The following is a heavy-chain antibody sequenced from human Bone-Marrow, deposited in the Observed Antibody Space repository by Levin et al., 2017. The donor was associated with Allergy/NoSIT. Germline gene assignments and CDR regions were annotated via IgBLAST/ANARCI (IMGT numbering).Heavy chain of an antibody. CDR2: ISYDGSNK. D-gene: IGHD3-3*01. CDR3: AKDIITIFGVVMNYYGMDV. Sequence: GGSLRLSCAASGFTFSSYGMHWVRQAPGKGLDWVAVISYDGSNKFYADSVKGRFTISRDNSRNTVYLQMNSLRAEDTAVYYCAKDIITIFGVVMNYYGMDVWGQGTTVTVSS. J-gene: IGHJ6*02. CDR1: GFTFSSYG. V-gene: IGHV3-30*18.